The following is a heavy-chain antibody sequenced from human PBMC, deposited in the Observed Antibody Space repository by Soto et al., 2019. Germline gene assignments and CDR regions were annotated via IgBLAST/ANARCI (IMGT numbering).Heavy chain of an antibody. V-gene: IGHV1-18*01. CDR1: GYTFSTYG. CDR2: IGAYNGDT. Sequence: QVQLVQSGAEVKKPGASVKVSCKASGYTFSTYGFSWVRQAPGQGLEWMGWIGAYNGDTNYAQNFQGRVTMTTDTSTTTSYMELRSLRSDDTAVYFCARDCKGAEGFDPWGQGTLVTVSS. J-gene: IGHJ5*02. D-gene: IGHD2-15*01. CDR3: ARDCKGAEGFDP.